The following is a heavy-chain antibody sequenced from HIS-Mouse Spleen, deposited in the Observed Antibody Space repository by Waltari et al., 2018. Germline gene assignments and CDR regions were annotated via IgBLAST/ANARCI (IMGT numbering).Heavy chain of an antibody. V-gene: IGHV3-66*01. CDR1: GFTVSSKS. CDR2: IYSGGST. CDR3: ARSNWYFDY. J-gene: IGHJ4*02. D-gene: IGHD7-27*01. Sequence: EVQLVESGGGLVQPGGSLRLSCAASGFTVSSKSRSWVRQAPGKGLGWVSVIYSGGSTYYADSVKGRFTISRDNSKNTLYLQLNSLRAEDTAVYYCARSNWYFDYWGQGTLVTVSS.